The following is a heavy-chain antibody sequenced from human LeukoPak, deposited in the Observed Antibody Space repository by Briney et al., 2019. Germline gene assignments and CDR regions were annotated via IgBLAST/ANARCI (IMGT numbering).Heavy chain of an antibody. CDR2: IKQDGSEK. CDR1: GFTFSSYW. D-gene: IGHD6-19*01. V-gene: IGHV3-7*01. J-gene: IGHJ3*02. Sequence: PGGSLRLSCAASGFTFSSYWMSWVRQAPGKGLEWVANIKQDGSEKYYVDSVKGRFTISRDNAKNSLYLQKNSLRAEDTAVYYCVKRVNQWLVRNDAFDIWGQGTMVTVSS. CDR3: VKRVNQWLVRNDAFDI.